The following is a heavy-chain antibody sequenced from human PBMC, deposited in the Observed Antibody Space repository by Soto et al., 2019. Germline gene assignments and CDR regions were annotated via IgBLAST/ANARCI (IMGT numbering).Heavy chain of an antibody. J-gene: IGHJ4*02. CDR1: GGSFGKSA. Sequence: SVKVSCKASGGSFGKSAINWVRQTPGQGPEWLGGFIPVYRTLNYAQKFQGRVTITADESTGTAYMTLSSLASDDTAVYYCATGVIWIGYFTVDSWGQGTRVTVSS. D-gene: IGHD3-3*01. CDR3: ATGVIWIGYFTVDS. CDR2: FIPVYRTL. V-gene: IGHV1-69*13.